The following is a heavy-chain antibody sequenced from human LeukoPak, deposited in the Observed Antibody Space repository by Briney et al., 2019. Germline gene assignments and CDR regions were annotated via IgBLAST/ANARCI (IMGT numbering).Heavy chain of an antibody. V-gene: IGHV3-23*01. J-gene: IGHJ4*02. D-gene: IGHD3-9*01. Sequence: TGGSLRLSCAASGFTFSSYEMNWVRQAPGKGLEWVSGISGSGGSTYYADSVMGRFTISRDNSKNTLYLQMNSLRAEDTAIYYCAKTTGTLVGPIYYFDYWGQGTLVTVSS. CDR3: AKTTGTLVGPIYYFDY. CDR1: GFTFSSYE. CDR2: ISGSGGST.